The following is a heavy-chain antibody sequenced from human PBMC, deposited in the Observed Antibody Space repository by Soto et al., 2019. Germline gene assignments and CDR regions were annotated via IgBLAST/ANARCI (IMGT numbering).Heavy chain of an antibody. V-gene: IGHV3-30-3*01. CDR2: ISYDGSNK. D-gene: IGHD1-26*01. Sequence: QVQLVESGGGVVQPGRSLRLSCAASGFTFSSYAMHWVRQAPGKGLEWVAVISYDGSNKYYADSVKGRFTISRDNSKNTLYLQMNSLRAEDTAVYYCARDIGGDYYYYGMDVWGQGTTVTVSS. CDR3: ARDIGGDYYYYGMDV. J-gene: IGHJ6*02. CDR1: GFTFSSYA.